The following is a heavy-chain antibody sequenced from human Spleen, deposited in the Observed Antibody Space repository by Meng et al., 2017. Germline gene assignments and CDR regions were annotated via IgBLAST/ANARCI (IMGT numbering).Heavy chain of an antibody. Sequence: CGAGCGQLVGSLRLSCEASGFTFSSYGMAWVRQAPGKGLECVSVLYAGGITYYADSVKGRFTISRDKSKNTLYLQLNSLRVADTAVYYCARAQATYGGTYYFDSWGQGTLVTVSS. J-gene: IGHJ4*02. CDR3: ARAQATYGGTYYFDS. V-gene: IGHV3-23*03. CDR2: LYAGGIT. D-gene: IGHD1-26*01. CDR1: GFTFSSYG.